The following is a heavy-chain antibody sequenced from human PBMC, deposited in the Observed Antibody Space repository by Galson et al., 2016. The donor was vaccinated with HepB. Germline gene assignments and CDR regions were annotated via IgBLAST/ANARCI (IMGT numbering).Heavy chain of an antibody. V-gene: IGHV3-48*02. J-gene: IGHJ2*01. D-gene: IGHD2-15*01. CDR2: ISSSSSSI. Sequence: SLRLSCAASGFTFSSYTMNWVRQAPGKGLEWVSYISSSSSSIYYADSVKGRFTISRDNAKNSLYLQMNSLRDEDTTVYYCATQYCSGGCCYSAAPGYWYFDLWGRGTLVTVSS. CDR3: ATQYCSGGCCYSAAPGYWYFDL. CDR1: GFTFSSYT.